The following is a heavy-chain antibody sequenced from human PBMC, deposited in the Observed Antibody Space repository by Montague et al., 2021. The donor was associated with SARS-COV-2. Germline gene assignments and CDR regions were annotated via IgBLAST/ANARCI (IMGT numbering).Heavy chain of an antibody. J-gene: IGHJ4*02. CDR1: GASINGHH. CDR3: ARDLGDRDGGFDY. V-gene: IGHV4-59*11. CDR2: MKSSGST. D-gene: IGHD3-16*01. Sequence: SETLSLTCTVSGASINGHHWSWIRQPPGKGLEWIGYMKSSGSTNYKPSLKSRVTISVYTSKKQVSLKMISVTAADTAVYYCARDLGDRDGGFDYWGQGTLVTVPS.